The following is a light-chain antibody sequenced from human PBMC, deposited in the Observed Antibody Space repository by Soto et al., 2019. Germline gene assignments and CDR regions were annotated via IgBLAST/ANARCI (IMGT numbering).Light chain of an antibody. CDR3: SSYKSSSVV. CDR1: SSDVGGYNY. J-gene: IGLJ2*01. CDR2: EVN. V-gene: IGLV2-14*01. Sequence: QSALTQPASVSGSPGQSITISCTGTSSDVGGYNYVSWYQQHPGKAPKLMIYEVNNRPSGVSNRFSGSKSGNTASLTISGLQAEDEADYYCSSYKSSSVVFGGGTKLTVL.